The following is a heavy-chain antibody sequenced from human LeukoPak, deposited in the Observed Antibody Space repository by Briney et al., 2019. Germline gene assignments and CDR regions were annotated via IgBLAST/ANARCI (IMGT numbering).Heavy chain of an antibody. V-gene: IGHV3-7*01. D-gene: IGHD2-2*01. Sequence: GGSLRVSCAASGFTFSSYWMSWVRQAPGKGLEWVANIKQDGSEKYYVDSVKGRFTISRDNAKSSLYLQMNSLRAEDTAVYYCARDDCSSISCYHNWFDPWGQGTLVTVSS. J-gene: IGHJ5*02. CDR1: GFTFSSYW. CDR2: IKQDGSEK. CDR3: ARDDCSSISCYHNWFDP.